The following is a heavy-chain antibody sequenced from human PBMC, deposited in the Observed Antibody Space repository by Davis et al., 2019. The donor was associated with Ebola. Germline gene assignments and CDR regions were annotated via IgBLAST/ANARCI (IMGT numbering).Heavy chain of an antibody. CDR1: GFTFSSLA. D-gene: IGHD3-10*01. V-gene: IGHV3-30*02. J-gene: IGHJ4*02. Sequence: PGGSLRLSCAASGFTFSSLAMHWVRQAPGEGLEWVAFIRYDGSDQYYADSVKGRFSISRDNSKNTLYLQMNSLRAEDTAVYYCAKDLSVLGSGPDNWGLGTLVTVSS. CDR2: IRYDGSDQ. CDR3: AKDLSVLGSGPDN.